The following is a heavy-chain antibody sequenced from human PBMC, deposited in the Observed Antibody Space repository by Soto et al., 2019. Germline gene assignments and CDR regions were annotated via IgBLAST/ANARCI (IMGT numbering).Heavy chain of an antibody. CDR1: GGSISSSSYY. CDR3: TKDVDFDWFPPDY. D-gene: IGHD3-9*01. V-gene: IGHV4-39*02. J-gene: IGHJ4*02. Sequence: PSETLSLTCTVSGGSISSSSYYWGWIRQPPGKGLEWIGSIYYSGSTYYNPSLKSRVTISVDTSKNQFSLKLSSVTAADTAVYYCTKDVDFDWFPPDYWGQGTLVTVSS. CDR2: IYYSGST.